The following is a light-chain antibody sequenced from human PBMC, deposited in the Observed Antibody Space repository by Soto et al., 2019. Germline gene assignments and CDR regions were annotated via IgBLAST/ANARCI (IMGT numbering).Light chain of an antibody. CDR3: QKYNRTPRT. J-gene: IGKJ1*01. Sequence: DFQMTQSPSSLYASVGDRVTITCRASQDISDHLAWYQHKPGKVPKLLIYEASTLQSGVPSRFSGGGFGTDFTLTISSLQPEDVATYYCQKYNRTPRTFGQGTKVELK. CDR1: QDISDH. CDR2: EAS. V-gene: IGKV1-27*01.